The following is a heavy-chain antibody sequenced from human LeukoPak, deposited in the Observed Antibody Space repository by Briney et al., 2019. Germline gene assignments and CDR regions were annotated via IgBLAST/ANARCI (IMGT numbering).Heavy chain of an antibody. CDR2: INPNSGGT. CDR1: GYTFTGYY. J-gene: IGHJ4*02. D-gene: IGHD6-19*01. CDR3: ARDPLPHSSGWYVGYFDY. Sequence: GASVKVSCKASGYTFTGYYMHWVRQAPGQGLEWMGWINPNSGGTNYAQKLQGRVTMTTDTSTSTAYMELRSLRSDDTAVYYCARDPLPHSSGWYVGYFDYWGQGTLVTVSS. V-gene: IGHV1-2*02.